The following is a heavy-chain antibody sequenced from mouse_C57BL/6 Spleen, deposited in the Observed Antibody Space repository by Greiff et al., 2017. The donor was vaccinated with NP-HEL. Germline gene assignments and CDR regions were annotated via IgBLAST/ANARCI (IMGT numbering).Heavy chain of an antibody. CDR2: IDPSDSYT. CDR3: ARGGTAQAWFAY. Sequence: VKQSCKASGYTFTSYWMQWVKQRPGQGLEWIGEIDPSDSYTNYNQKFKGKATLTVDTSSSTAYMQLSSLTSEACAVYYCARGGTAQAWFAYWGQGTLVTVSA. V-gene: IGHV1-50*01. CDR1: GYTFTSYW. D-gene: IGHD3-2*02. J-gene: IGHJ3*01.